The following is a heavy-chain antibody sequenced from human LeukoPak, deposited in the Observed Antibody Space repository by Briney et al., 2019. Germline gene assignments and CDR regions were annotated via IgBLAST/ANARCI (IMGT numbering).Heavy chain of an antibody. D-gene: IGHD5-12*01. J-gene: IGHJ6*02. CDR1: GYTFTSYG. CDR3: ARGSMVATKDPYYYYGMDV. Sequence: GASVKVSCKASGYTFTSYGISWVRRAPGQGLEWMGWISAYNGNTNYAQKLQGRVTMTTDTSTSTAYMELRSLRSDDTAVYYCARGSMVATKDPYYYYGMDVWGQGTTVTVSS. CDR2: ISAYNGNT. V-gene: IGHV1-18*01.